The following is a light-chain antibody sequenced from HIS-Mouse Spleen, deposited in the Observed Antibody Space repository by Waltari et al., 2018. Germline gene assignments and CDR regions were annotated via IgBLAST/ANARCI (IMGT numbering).Light chain of an antibody. V-gene: IGLV3-10*01. CDR3: YSTDSSGNHRV. Sequence: SYELTQPPSVSVSPGQTARITCSGDALPKKYAYWYQKKSGQAPVLVIYEDGKLPSGIAERFSGASSGAMATLTISGAQVEDEADYYCYSTDSSGNHRVFGGGTKLTVL. J-gene: IGLJ2*01. CDR2: EDG. CDR1: ALPKKY.